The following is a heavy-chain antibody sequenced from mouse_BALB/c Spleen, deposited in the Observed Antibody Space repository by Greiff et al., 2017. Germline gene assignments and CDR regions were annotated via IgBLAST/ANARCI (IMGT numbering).Heavy chain of an antibody. V-gene: IGHV1-39*01. CDR1: GYSFTDYI. J-gene: IGHJ2*01. D-gene: IGHD1-2*01. CDR2: INPYYGST. CDR3: AREGGTATDYFDY. Sequence: VQLQQTGPELVKPGASVKISCKASGYSFTDYIMLWVKQSHGKSLEWIGNINPYYGSTSYNLKFKGKATLTVDKSSSTAYMQLNSLTSEDSAVYYCAREGGTATDYFDYWGQGTTLTVSS.